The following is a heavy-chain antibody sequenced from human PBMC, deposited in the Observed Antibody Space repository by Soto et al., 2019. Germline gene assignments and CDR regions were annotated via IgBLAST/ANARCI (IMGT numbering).Heavy chain of an antibody. CDR3: ASAVGASSGWYAGWFDP. Sequence: ASVKVSCKASGYTFTSYGISWVRQAPGQGLEWMGWISAYNGNTNYAQKLQGRVTMNTDTSTSTAYMELRSLRSDDTAVYYCASAVGASSGWYAGWFDPWGQGTLVTVSS. J-gene: IGHJ5*02. CDR2: ISAYNGNT. V-gene: IGHV1-18*01. D-gene: IGHD6-19*01. CDR1: GYTFTSYG.